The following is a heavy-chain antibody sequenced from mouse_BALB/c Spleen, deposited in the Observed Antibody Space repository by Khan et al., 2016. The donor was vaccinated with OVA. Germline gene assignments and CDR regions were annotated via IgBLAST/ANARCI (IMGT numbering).Heavy chain of an antibody. CDR3: ERLAYYYNSEGFAY. CDR2: INTGGAYT. V-gene: IGHV5-6*01. Sequence: EVELVESGGDFVRPGGSLKLSCAASGFTFSTYGMSWVRQTPDKRLEWVATINTGGAYTYYPDSVKGRFTISRDKAKNTLYLQLSSLKSEDTAIYYCERLAYYYNSEGFAYWGQGTLVTVSA. CDR1: GFTFSTYG. J-gene: IGHJ3*01. D-gene: IGHD1-1*01.